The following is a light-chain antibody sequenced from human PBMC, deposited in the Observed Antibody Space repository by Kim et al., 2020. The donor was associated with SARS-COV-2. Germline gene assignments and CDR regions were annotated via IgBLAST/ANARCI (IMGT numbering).Light chain of an antibody. V-gene: IGLV3-1*01. CDR3: QAWDSSTVV. CDR1: KLGDKY. J-gene: IGLJ2*01. Sequence: SVSPGQTASITCYGDKLGDKYACWYQQKPGQSPVLVIYQDSKRPSGSPERFSGSNSGNTATLTISGTQAMDEADYYCQAWDSSTVVFGGGTKLTVL. CDR2: QDS.